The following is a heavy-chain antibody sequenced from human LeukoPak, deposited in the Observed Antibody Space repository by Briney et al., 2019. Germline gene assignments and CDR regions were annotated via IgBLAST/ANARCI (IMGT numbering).Heavy chain of an antibody. CDR2: ITGSSSTI. V-gene: IGHV3-48*01. CDR1: GFTFSSCD. Sequence: GGSLRLSCAASGFTFSSCDMNWVRQAPGKGLEWVSYITGSSSTIYYADSVKGRFTISRDNSKNTLYLQMYSLRAEDTAVYYCAKDDGYTDSWGQGTLVTVSS. D-gene: IGHD5-24*01. J-gene: IGHJ4*02. CDR3: AKDDGYTDS.